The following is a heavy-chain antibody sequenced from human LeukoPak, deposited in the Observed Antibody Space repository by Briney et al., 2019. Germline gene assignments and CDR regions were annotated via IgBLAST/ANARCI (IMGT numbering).Heavy chain of an antibody. CDR2: ISSSGSTI. Sequence: SGGSLRLSCAASGFTFSDYYMSWIRQAPGKGLEWVSYISSSGSTIYYADSVKGRFTISRDNAKNSLYLQMNSLRAEDTAVYYCARDRSSYARSNWFDPWGQGTLVTVSS. D-gene: IGHD2-2*01. V-gene: IGHV3-11*04. J-gene: IGHJ5*02. CDR3: ARDRSSYARSNWFDP. CDR1: GFTFSDYY.